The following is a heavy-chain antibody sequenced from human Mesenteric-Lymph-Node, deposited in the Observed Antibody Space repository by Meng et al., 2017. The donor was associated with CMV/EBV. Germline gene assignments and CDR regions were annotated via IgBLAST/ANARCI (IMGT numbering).Heavy chain of an antibody. V-gene: IGHV3-30*02. D-gene: IGHD3-3*01. CDR2: IRYDGSNK. CDR3: AKVELRFLEWFLDN. Sequence: GGSLRLSCAASGFTFSSYGMHWVRQAPGKGLEWVAFIRYDGSNKYYADSVKGRFTISRDNSKNTLYLQMNSLRAEDTAVYYCAKVELRFLEWFLDNWGQGTLVTVSS. CDR1: GFTFSSYG. J-gene: IGHJ4*02.